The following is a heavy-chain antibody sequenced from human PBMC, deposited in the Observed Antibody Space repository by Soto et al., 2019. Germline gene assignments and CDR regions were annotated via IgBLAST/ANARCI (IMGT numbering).Heavy chain of an antibody. CDR1: GFTVSSNY. V-gene: IGHV3-53*02. CDR3: ARESVPAVGWELHDADAFDI. J-gene: IGHJ3*02. CDR2: IYSGGST. D-gene: IGHD1-26*01. Sequence: EVQLVETGGGLIQPGGSLRLSCAASGFTVSSNYMSWVRQAPGKGLEWVSVIYSGGSTYYAVSVKGRFTISSDNSKNTLYLQMNSLRAEAKDVYYCARESVPAVGWELHDADAFDIWGQGTMVTVSS.